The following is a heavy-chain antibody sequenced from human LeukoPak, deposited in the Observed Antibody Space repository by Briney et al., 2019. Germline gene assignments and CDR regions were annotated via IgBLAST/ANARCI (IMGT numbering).Heavy chain of an antibody. V-gene: IGHV3-7*05. CDR1: GFTFRTYW. CDR3: ARGFAWLDN. Sequence: GGSLRLSCEVSGFTFRTYWMTWVRQAPGKGLKWVASVNEDGGEKYLVDSVKGRFTISRDNAKSSLFLQLHSLGAEDTAVYYCARGFAWLDNWGQGTRVTVFS. CDR2: VNEDGGEK. D-gene: IGHD3-16*01. J-gene: IGHJ5*02.